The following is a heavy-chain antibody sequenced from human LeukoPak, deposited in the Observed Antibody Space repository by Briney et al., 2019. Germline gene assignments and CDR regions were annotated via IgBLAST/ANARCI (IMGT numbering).Heavy chain of an antibody. J-gene: IGHJ4*02. CDR2: ISYDGSNK. CDR1: GFTFSSYA. CDR3: ARDLRMATSYFDY. D-gene: IGHD5-24*01. Sequence: GGSLRLSCAASGFTFSSYAMHWVRQAPGKGLEWVAVISYDGSNKYYADSVKGRFTISRDNSKNTLYLQMNSLRAEDTAVYYCARDLRMATSYFDYWGQGTLVTVSS. V-gene: IGHV3-30-3*01.